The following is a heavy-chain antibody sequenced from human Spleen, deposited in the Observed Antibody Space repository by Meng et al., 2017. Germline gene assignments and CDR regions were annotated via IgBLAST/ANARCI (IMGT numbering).Heavy chain of an antibody. J-gene: IGHJ4*02. V-gene: IGHV3-66*02. CDR3: ARDLDGDTYYYGSGLD. CDR2: IYSGGNT. D-gene: IGHD3-10*01. CDR1: GFSVSHNY. Sequence: GESLKISCAASGFSVSHNYMSWVRQAPGKGLEWVSVIYSGGNTYYADSVKGRFTISRDNSKNTLYLQMNSLRAEDTAVYYCARDLDGDTYYYGSGLDWGQGTLVTVSS.